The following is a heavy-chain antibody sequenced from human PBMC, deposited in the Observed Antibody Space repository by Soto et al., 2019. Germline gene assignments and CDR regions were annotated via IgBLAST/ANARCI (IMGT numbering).Heavy chain of an antibody. J-gene: IGHJ4*02. V-gene: IGHV4-39*01. CDR1: GGSVRSSTYY. Sequence: PSETLSLTCTVSGGSVRSSTYYWGWIRQPPGKGLEWIGSIFCSGRPHYNPSLKTRLTVSLDTSKNRSSLKLSSVTAADTATYFCARQSGAMAYYFDSWGQGTQVTVSS. CDR2: IFCSGRP. D-gene: IGHD4-17*01. CDR3: ARQSGAMAYYFDS.